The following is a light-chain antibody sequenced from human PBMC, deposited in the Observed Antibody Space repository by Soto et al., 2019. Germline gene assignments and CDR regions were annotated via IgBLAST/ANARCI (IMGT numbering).Light chain of an antibody. J-gene: IGLJ1*01. V-gene: IGLV2-8*01. CDR1: SSDVGAYNH. Sequence: QSALTQAPSASGSPGQSVTISCTGTSSDVGAYNHVSWYQQRPGQVPKLMIYEVSKRPSGVPDRFSGSKSGNTASLTVSGLQAEDEADYYCISYAGNNIFVFGTGTKVTVL. CDR2: EVS. CDR3: ISYAGNNIFV.